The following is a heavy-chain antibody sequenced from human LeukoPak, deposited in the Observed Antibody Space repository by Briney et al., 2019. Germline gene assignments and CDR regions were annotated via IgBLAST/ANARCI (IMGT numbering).Heavy chain of an antibody. CDR3: AKETAMIVVEFDY. CDR1: GFTFSSYA. Sequence: GGSLRLSWAASGFTFSSYAMSWVRQAPGKGLEWVSAISGSGGSTYYADSVKGRFTISRDNSKNTLYLQMNSLRAEDAAVYYCAKETAMIVVEFDYWGQGTLVTVSS. V-gene: IGHV3-23*01. D-gene: IGHD3-22*01. J-gene: IGHJ4*02. CDR2: ISGSGGST.